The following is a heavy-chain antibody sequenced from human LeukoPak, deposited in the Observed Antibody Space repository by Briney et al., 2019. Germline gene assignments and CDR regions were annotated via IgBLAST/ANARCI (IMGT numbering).Heavy chain of an antibody. CDR1: GFTFDDDA. D-gene: IGHD3-3*01. CDR3: ASEVGYRSLGY. Sequence: GGSLRLSCAASGFTFDDDAMHWVRQTPGRGLEWVSFITWKSHRTHYADSVKGRFTVSRDNSKDSLYLQMNSLRTEDTGLYHCASEVGYRSLGYLGQGTLVTVSS. CDR2: ITWKSHRT. V-gene: IGHV3-43*01. J-gene: IGHJ4*02.